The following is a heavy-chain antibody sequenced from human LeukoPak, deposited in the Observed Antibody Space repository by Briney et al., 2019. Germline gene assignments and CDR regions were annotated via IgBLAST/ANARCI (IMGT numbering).Heavy chain of an antibody. CDR1: GYTFIGYA. V-gene: IGHV1-3*01. J-gene: IGHJ4*02. D-gene: IGHD5-24*01. Sequence: GASVKVSCKASGYTFIGYAIHWVRQAPGQRFEWMGWINAGNGHTKYPQNFQGRVTITRDSSANIVYMELSSLTSEDTAVYYCARGIWSATRVDYYLDNWGRGTLVTVSS. CDR3: ARGIWSATRVDYYLDN. CDR2: INAGNGHT.